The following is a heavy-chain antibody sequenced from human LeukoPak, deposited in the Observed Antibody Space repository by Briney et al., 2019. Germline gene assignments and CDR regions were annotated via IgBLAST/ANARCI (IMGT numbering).Heavy chain of an antibody. CDR2: IKSDGST. J-gene: IGHJ1*01. CDR3: ARAPSEIGGYYPEYFRH. CDR1: GFTFSTYW. D-gene: IGHD3-22*01. V-gene: IGHV3-74*01. Sequence: TGGSLRLSCAASGFTFSTYWMHWVRQAPGKGLVWVSRIKSDGSTNYADSVKGRFTISRDNAKNTVYLQMNSLRPEDTGVYYCARAPSEIGGYYPEYFRHWGQGTLVTVSS.